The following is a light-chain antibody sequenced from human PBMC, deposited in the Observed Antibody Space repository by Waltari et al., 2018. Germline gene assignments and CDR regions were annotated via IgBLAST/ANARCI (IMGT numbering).Light chain of an antibody. CDR1: VLYSSNNKNY. Sequence: VLYSSNNKNYLAWYQQKPGQPPKLLIFWASTRESGVPDRFSGSGSGTDFTLTISSLQAEDVAVYYCQQYYSTPITFGQGTRLEIK. CDR3: QQYYSTPIT. CDR2: WAS. J-gene: IGKJ5*01. V-gene: IGKV4-1*01.